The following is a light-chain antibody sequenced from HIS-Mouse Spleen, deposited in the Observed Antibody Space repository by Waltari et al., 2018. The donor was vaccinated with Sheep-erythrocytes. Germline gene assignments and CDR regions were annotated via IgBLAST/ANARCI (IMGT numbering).Light chain of an antibody. Sequence: SYELTQPPSVSVSPGQTARLTCSGDALPKQYAYWYQQKSGQAPVLVIYEDSKRPSGIPERFSGSSSGTMATLTISGAQVEDEADYYCYSTDSSGNGVFGGGTKLTVL. V-gene: IGLV3-10*01. J-gene: IGLJ2*01. CDR1: ALPKQY. CDR3: YSTDSSGNGV. CDR2: EDS.